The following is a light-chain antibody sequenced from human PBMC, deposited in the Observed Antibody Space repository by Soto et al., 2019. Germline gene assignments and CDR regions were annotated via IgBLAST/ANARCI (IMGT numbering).Light chain of an antibody. V-gene: IGKV3-20*01. Sequence: EIVLTQSPGTPSLSPGERATLSCRASQSVSSSYLAWYQQKPGQAPRLLIYGASSRATGIPDRFSGSGSGTDFTLTISRLELEDFAVYYCQQYGSSPQLTFGGGTKVDIK. CDR1: QSVSSSY. CDR3: QQYGSSPQLT. J-gene: IGKJ4*01. CDR2: GAS.